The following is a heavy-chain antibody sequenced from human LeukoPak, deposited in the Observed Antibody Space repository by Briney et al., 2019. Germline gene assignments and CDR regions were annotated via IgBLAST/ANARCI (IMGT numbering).Heavy chain of an antibody. CDR2: ISGSGRST. CDR3: VGSPDNWNSGDS. Sequence: GGSLRLSCAASGFTFSSYAMSWVRQAPGKGLEWVSGISGSGRSTNYADSVKGRFTISRDNSKNTLYLQMSSLRAEDTAIYYCVGSPDNWNSGDSWGQGNLVTVSS. J-gene: IGHJ4*02. D-gene: IGHD1-7*01. V-gene: IGHV3-23*01. CDR1: GFTFSSYA.